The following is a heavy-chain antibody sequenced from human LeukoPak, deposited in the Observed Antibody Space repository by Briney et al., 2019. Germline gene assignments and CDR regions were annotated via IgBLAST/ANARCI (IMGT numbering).Heavy chain of an antibody. D-gene: IGHD5-18*01. CDR3: AKAGGPYSYGYRDWFDP. CDR2: IYSGGST. V-gene: IGHV3-53*05. J-gene: IGHJ5*02. Sequence: AGGSLRLSCAASGFTVSSNYMSWVRQAPGKGLEWVSVIYSGGSTYYADSVKGRFTISRDNSKNTLYLQMNSLRAEDTAVYYCAKAGGPYSYGYRDWFDPWGQGTLVTVSS. CDR1: GFTVSSNY.